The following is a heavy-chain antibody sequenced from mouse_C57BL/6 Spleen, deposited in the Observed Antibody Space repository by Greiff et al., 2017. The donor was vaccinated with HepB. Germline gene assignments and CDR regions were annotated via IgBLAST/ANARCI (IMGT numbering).Heavy chain of an antibody. V-gene: IGHV1-72*01. CDR2: IDPNSGGT. CDR3: ARNDGSSSAWFAY. D-gene: IGHD1-1*01. CDR1: GYTFTSYW. J-gene: IGHJ3*01. Sequence: VQLQQPGAELVKPGASVKLSCKASGYTFTSYWMHWVKQRPGRGLEWIGRIDPNSGGTKYNEKFKSKATLTVDKSSSTAYMQLSSLTSEDSAVYYGARNDGSSSAWFAYWGQGTLVTVSA.